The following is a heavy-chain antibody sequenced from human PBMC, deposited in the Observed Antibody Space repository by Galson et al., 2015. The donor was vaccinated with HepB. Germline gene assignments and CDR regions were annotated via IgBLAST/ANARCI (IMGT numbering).Heavy chain of an antibody. J-gene: IGHJ5*02. CDR3: ARAAYCSSTSCSPWFDP. CDR2: INPNSGGT. D-gene: IGHD2-2*01. CDR1: GYTFTGYH. Sequence: SVKVSCKASGYTFTGYHMHRVRQAPGQGLEWMGWINPNSGGTNYAQKFQGWVTMTRDTSISTAYMELSRLRSDDTAVYYCARAAYCSSTSCSPWFDPWGQGTLVTVSS. V-gene: IGHV1-2*04.